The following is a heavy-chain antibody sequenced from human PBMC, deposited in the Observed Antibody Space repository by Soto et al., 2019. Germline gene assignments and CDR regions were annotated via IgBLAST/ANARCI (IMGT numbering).Heavy chain of an antibody. CDR3: VRQDYYDSSGWAY. J-gene: IGHJ4*02. Sequence: EVQLVESGGGLVQPGGSLRLSCAASGFTFSTYNLNWVRQAPGRGLEWVSYISSSSSAIYYADSVKGRFIVSRDNAKSSLYLQMNTLRDENTAVYHFVRQDYYDSSGWAYWGQGTPVTVSS. CDR2: ISSSSSAI. CDR1: GFTFSTYN. V-gene: IGHV3-48*02. D-gene: IGHD3-22*01.